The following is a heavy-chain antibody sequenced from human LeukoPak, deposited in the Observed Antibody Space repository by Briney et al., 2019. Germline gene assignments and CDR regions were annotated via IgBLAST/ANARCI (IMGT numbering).Heavy chain of an antibody. J-gene: IGHJ3*02. CDR2: ISGSGGST. CDR3: AKPPIDSTDAFDI. CDR1: GFTFSSYA. D-gene: IGHD4-11*01. V-gene: IGHV3-23*01. Sequence: GGSLRLSCAASGFTFSSYAMSWVRQAPGKGLEWVSAISGSGGSTYYADSVKGRFTISRDNSKNTLYLQMNGLRAEDTAVYYCAKPPIDSTDAFDIWGQGTMVTVSS.